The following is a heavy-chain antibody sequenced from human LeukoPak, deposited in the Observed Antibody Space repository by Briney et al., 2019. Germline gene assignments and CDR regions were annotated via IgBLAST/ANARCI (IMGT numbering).Heavy chain of an antibody. D-gene: IGHD4-11*01. CDR3: TKDSGPRNYGGFDP. J-gene: IGHJ5*02. CDR2: IKSKTDGGTT. Sequence: PGESLRLSCSASEFTLRDACMNWVRQAPGKGLEWVARIKSKTDGGTTDYPAPVKGRFTISRDDSKNALYLPMDNLRTEDTAVYYCTKDSGPRNYGGFDPWGQGTLVAVSS. V-gene: IGHV3-15*01. CDR1: EFTLRDAC.